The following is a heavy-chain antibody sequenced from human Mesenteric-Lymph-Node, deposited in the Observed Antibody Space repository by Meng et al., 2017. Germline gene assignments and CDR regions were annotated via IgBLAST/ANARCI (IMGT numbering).Heavy chain of an antibody. CDR3: AKGVGVAVDDHYYVDD. CDR1: GYNLLTYW. J-gene: IGHJ4*02. D-gene: IGHD2-15*01. CDR2: TYPGDSDT. V-gene: IGHV5-51*01. Sequence: KVSCKGSGYNLLTYWFVWVRQTPGKGLEWMGCTYPGDSDTRYSPSFQGQVTISVDRSINTAYLQWSGLKPADSAMYYCAKGVGVAVDDHYYVDDWGQGTLVTVSS.